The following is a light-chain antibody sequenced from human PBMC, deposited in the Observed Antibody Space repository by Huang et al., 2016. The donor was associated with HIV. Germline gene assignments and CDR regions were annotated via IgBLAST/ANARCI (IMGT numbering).Light chain of an antibody. CDR2: EVS. V-gene: IGKV2D-29*01. J-gene: IGKJ2*01. CDR3: MQTTQLPQT. Sequence: DIVLTQTPLALSVTPGQPASISCKSTHSLLHSDGKTRLYWYLQKPGQPPQLLIYEVSNRFSGVSDRFTGSGSGTDFILKISRVEADDIGVYYCMQTTQLPQTFGQGTKLEIK. CDR1: HSLLHSDGKTR.